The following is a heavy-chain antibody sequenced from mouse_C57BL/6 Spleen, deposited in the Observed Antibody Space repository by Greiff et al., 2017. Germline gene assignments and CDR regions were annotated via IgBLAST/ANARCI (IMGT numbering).Heavy chain of an antibody. Sequence: EVKLVESGPGMVKPSQSLSLTCTVTGYSITSGYDWHWIRHFPGNKLEWMGYISYSGSTNYNPSLKSRISITHDTSKNHFFLKLNSVTTEDTATYYCAREVTTDWYFDVWGTGTTVTVSS. D-gene: IGHD2-2*01. CDR2: ISYSGST. V-gene: IGHV3-1*01. CDR3: AREVTTDWYFDV. J-gene: IGHJ1*03. CDR1: GYSITSGYD.